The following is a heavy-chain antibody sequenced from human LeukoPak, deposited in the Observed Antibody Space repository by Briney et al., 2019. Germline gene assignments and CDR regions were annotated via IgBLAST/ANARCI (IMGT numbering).Heavy chain of an antibody. Sequence: TGGSLRLSCAASGFTFSSYAMHWVRQAPGKGLEWVAVISYDGSSKYYADSVKGRFTISRDNSRNTLYLQMNSLRAEDTSVYYCARDPSSGFYYYFDYWGQGTLVTVSS. CDR3: ARDPSSGFYYYFDY. V-gene: IGHV3-30-3*01. D-gene: IGHD3-22*01. CDR1: GFTFSSYA. CDR2: ISYDGSSK. J-gene: IGHJ4*02.